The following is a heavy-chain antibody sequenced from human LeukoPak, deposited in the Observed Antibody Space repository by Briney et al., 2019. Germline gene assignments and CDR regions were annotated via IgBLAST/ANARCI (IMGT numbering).Heavy chain of an antibody. J-gene: IGHJ6*03. CDR3: ARGKRARVTMIVVVKAFYYYMDV. V-gene: IGHV4-34*01. CDR1: GGSFSGYY. CDR2: ISHSGST. Sequence: PSETLSLTCAVYGGSFSGYYWSWIRQSPEKGLEWIGEISHSGSTNYNPSLKSRVTMSVDTSTNQFSLKLSPVTGAATSVYYCARGKRARVTMIVVVKAFYYYMDVWGKGTTVTVSS. D-gene: IGHD3-22*01.